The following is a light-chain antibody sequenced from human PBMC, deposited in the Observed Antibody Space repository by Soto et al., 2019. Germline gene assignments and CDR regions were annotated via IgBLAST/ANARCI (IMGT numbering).Light chain of an antibody. Sequence: DIQMTQSPSTLSASIGDRVTITCRASQSISSWLAWYQQKPGKAPKLLIYKASNLESGVPSRFSGSGSGTEFTLTISSLQPDDFATYYCQQYKSYSPWTFGQGTKLEIK. CDR1: QSISSW. CDR2: KAS. CDR3: QQYKSYSPWT. V-gene: IGKV1-5*03. J-gene: IGKJ2*01.